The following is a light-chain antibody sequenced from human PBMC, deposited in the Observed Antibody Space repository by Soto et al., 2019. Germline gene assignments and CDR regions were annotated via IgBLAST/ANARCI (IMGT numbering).Light chain of an antibody. Sequence: EIVLTQSPGTLSLSPGERATLSCRASQSVSNNYLAWYQQKPGQAPRLLIYDASSRATGTPDKFSGSGSGTDFTLTISRLEPEDFAVYYCQQYINSPLYTFGQGTKVEIK. J-gene: IGKJ2*01. CDR1: QSVSNNY. V-gene: IGKV3-20*01. CDR3: QQYINSPLYT. CDR2: DAS.